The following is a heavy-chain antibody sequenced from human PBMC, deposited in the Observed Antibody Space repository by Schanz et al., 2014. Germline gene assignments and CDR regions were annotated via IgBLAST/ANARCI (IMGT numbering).Heavy chain of an antibody. D-gene: IGHD3-9*01. CDR3: ARHLRRDYFDY. Sequence: QLQLQESGPGLVKPSETLSLTCTVSAGSISGSGYYWGWIRQPPGKGLGWIGTIYYSGSTYYDPSLESRVTISEDTPRNQFSLNRTAVAAADTAVYYCARHLRRDYFDYWGRGTLVTVSS. J-gene: IGHJ4*02. CDR1: AGSISGSGYY. V-gene: IGHV4-39*01. CDR2: IYYSGST.